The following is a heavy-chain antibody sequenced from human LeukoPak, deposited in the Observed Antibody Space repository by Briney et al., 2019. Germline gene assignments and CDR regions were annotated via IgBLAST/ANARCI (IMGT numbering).Heavy chain of an antibody. CDR3: ARGGVDYGDPWPLDY. D-gene: IGHD4-17*01. Sequence: ASVKVSCKASGYTFTSYDINWVRQAPGQGLEWMGWMNPNSGNTVYAQKLQGRVTMTRNTSISTAYMELSSLRSEDTAVYYCARGGVDYGDPWPLDYWGQGTLVTVSS. V-gene: IGHV1-8*01. CDR1: GYTFTSYD. CDR2: MNPNSGNT. J-gene: IGHJ4*02.